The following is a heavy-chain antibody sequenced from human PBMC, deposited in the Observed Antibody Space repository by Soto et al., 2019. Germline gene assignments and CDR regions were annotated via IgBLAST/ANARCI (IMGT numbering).Heavy chain of an antibody. CDR1: GGSISSSSYY. V-gene: IGHV4-39*01. Sequence: SETLSLTCTVSGGSISSSSYYWGWIRQPPGKGLERIGSIYYSGSTYYNPSLKSRVTISVDTSKNQFSLKLSSVTAADTAVYYCARPASSTYYDILTGYSNIRDYWGQGTLVTVSS. CDR2: IYYSGST. J-gene: IGHJ4*02. D-gene: IGHD3-9*01. CDR3: ARPASSTYYDILTGYSNIRDY.